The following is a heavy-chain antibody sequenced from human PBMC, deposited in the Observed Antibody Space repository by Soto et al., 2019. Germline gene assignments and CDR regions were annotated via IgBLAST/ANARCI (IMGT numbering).Heavy chain of an antibody. D-gene: IGHD3-10*01. J-gene: IGHJ5*02. CDR3: AREVGRIGSGSPSAPWFDP. V-gene: IGHV1-3*01. Sequence: VASVKVSCKASGYTFTSYAMHWVRQAPGQRLEWMGWINAGNGNTKYSQKFQGRVTITRDTSASTAYMELSSLRSEDTAVYYCAREVGRIGSGSPSAPWFDPWGQGTLVTVSS. CDR2: INAGNGNT. CDR1: GYTFTSYA.